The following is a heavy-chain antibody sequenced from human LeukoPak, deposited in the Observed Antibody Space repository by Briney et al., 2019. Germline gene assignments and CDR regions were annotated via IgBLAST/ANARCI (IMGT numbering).Heavy chain of an antibody. CDR3: ARGPRGSGSYYKY. J-gene: IGHJ4*02. D-gene: IGHD3-10*01. CDR1: GGSFSGYY. Sequence: SETLSLTCAVYGGSFSGYYWNWIRLPPGKGLEWIGEINPSGSTNYNPSLKSRVAISVDTSKNQFSLKLSSVTAADTAVYYCARGPRGSGSYYKYWSQGSLVTVSS. CDR2: INPSGST. V-gene: IGHV4-34*01.